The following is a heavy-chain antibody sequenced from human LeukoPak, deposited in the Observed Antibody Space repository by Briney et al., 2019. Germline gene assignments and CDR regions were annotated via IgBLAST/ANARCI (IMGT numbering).Heavy chain of an antibody. CDR3: TSQKDYYGSGSYWTFDP. V-gene: IGHV3-49*03. CDR2: IRSKAYGGTT. J-gene: IGHJ5*02. D-gene: IGHD3-10*01. Sequence: GGSLRLSCTASGFTFGAYVMSWFRQAPGKGLEWVGFIRSKAYGGTTEYAASVKGRFTISRDDSKSIAYVQMNSLKTEDTAVYYCTSQKDYYGSGSYWTFDPWGQGTLVTVSS. CDR1: GFTFGAYV.